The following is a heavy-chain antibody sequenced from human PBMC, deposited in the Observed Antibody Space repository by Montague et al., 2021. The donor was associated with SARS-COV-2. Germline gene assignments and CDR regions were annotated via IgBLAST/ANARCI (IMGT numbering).Heavy chain of an antibody. V-gene: IGHV4-61*02. Sequence: TLSLTCTVSGASVTTVPYYWSWIRQPAGKGLEWIGRVYPSGNTNYNPSLRSRVSISVDMSRNQISLKLSSVTAADTAVYYCARVRGSALYFGGVGYYGMDFWGQGTTVTVSS. CDR3: ARVRGSALYFGGVGYYGMDF. CDR2: VYPSGNT. D-gene: IGHD3-16*01. CDR1: GASVTTVPYY. J-gene: IGHJ6*02.